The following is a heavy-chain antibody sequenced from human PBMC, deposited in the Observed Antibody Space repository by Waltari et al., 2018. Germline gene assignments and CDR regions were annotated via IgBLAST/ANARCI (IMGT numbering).Heavy chain of an antibody. Sequence: QVQLQQWGAGVLQASETLSLTCAVYGGSFRGYYWGWLRQPPGKGLAGLAEINHGGITNHNQSLPSRLTWTVDASKSQFSLKLGSVTAADTAVYYCVRVEDCTGPGGPCYSGDPFAMDVWGQGTTVTVSS. J-gene: IGHJ6*02. V-gene: IGHV4-34*01. D-gene: IGHD2-8*02. CDR2: INHGGIT. CDR1: GGSFRGYY. CDR3: VRVEDCTGPGGPCYSGDPFAMDV.